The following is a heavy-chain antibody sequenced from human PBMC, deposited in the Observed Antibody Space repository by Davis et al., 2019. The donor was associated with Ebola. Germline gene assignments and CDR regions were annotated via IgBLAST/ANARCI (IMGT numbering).Heavy chain of an antibody. CDR2: IRSKANSYAT. V-gene: IGHV3-73*01. J-gene: IGHJ4*02. CDR1: VFTFSGSA. CDR3: TSNHVDIVAGDY. Sequence: GESLKISCAASVFTFSGSAMHWVRQASGKGLEWVGRIRSKANSYATAYAASVKGRFTISRDDSKNTAYLQMNSLKTEDTAVYYCTSNHVDIVAGDYWGQGTLVTVSS. D-gene: IGHD5-12*01.